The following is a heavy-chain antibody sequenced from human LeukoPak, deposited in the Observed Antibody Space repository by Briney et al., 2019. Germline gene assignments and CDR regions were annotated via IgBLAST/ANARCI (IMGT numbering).Heavy chain of an antibody. CDR2: IIPIFGTA. V-gene: IGHV1-69*05. D-gene: IGHD5-18*01. CDR1: GDTFSSYA. CDR3: ARVGEDTAMGYTLDY. Sequence: GSSVKVSCKASGDTFSSYAISWVRQAPGQGLEWMGRIIPIFGTANYAQKFQGRVTITTDESTSTAYMELSSLRSEDTAVYYCARVGEDTAMGYTLDYWGQGTLVTVSS. J-gene: IGHJ4*02.